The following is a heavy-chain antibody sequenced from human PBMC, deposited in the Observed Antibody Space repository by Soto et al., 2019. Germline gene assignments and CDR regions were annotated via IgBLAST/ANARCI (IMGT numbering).Heavy chain of an antibody. Sequence: ASVKVSCKASGYTFTGYYMHWVRQAPGQGLEWMGWINPNSGGTNYAQKFQGRVTMTRGTSISTAYMELSRLRSDDTAVYYCARVPGIAAADRKDVYYYGMDVWGQGTTVTVSS. CDR1: GYTFTGYY. V-gene: IGHV1-2*02. CDR3: ARVPGIAAADRKDVYYYGMDV. J-gene: IGHJ6*02. D-gene: IGHD6-13*01. CDR2: INPNSGGT.